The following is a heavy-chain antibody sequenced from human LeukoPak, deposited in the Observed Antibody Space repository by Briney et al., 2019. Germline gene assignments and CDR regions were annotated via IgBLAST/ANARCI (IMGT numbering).Heavy chain of an antibody. D-gene: IGHD6-19*01. CDR3: ARGYWTNQQWLVPTDY. V-gene: IGHV1-69*04. CDR1: GGTFSSYA. J-gene: IGHJ4*02. CDR2: IIPILGIA. Sequence: SVKVSCKASGGTFSSYAISWVRQAPGQGLEWMGRIIPILGIANYAQKFQGRVTITADKSTSTAYMELSSLRSEDTAVYYCARGYWTNQQWLVPTDYWGQGTLVTVSS.